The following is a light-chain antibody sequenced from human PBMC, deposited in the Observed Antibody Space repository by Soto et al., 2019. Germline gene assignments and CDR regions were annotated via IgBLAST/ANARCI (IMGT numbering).Light chain of an antibody. J-gene: IGLJ2*01. Sequence: QSVLTQAPSASGAPVQRVIRSCAGISSSIGTNTVNWYQQLPGTPPKFLIYDNYRRPSGVPDRFSGSQSGTSASLAISGLQSEDEADYYCAAWDDSLNRPVFGGGTKLTVL. V-gene: IGLV1-44*01. CDR1: SSSIGTNT. CDR3: AAWDDSLNRPV. CDR2: DNY.